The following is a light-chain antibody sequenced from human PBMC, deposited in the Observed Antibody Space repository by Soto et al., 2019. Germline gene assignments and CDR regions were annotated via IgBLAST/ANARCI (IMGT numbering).Light chain of an antibody. CDR3: QQYDNWPWT. CDR2: GAF. J-gene: IGKJ1*01. CDR1: QSISGT. V-gene: IGKV3-15*01. Sequence: EIVMTQSPATLSVSPGGRATLSCRASQSISGTLACYQQKPGQAPRLLIYGAFTRATGFPARFSGSGSGTDFTLTITSLQSEDFAVYYCQQYDNWPWTFGQGTKVDI.